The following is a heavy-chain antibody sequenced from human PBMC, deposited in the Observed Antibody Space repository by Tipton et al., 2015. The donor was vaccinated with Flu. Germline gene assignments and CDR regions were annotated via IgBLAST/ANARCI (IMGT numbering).Heavy chain of an antibody. J-gene: IGHJ4*02. CDR2: IYYSGST. D-gene: IGHD5-24*01. V-gene: IGHV4-59*01. Sequence: TLSLTCTVSGGSISTYYWSWIRQPPGKGLEWIGYIYYSGSTNYNPSLKSRVTISVDTSKNQFSLKLSSVTAADTAVYYCARAGAHGYTLVQDSWGQGAPVTVSS. CDR3: ARAGAHGYTLVQDS. CDR1: GGSISTYY.